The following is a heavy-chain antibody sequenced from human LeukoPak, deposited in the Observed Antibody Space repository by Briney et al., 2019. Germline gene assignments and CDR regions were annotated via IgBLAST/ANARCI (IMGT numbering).Heavy chain of an antibody. V-gene: IGHV4-59*01. CDR2: IYYSGST. Sequence: SETLSLXCTVSGGSISSYYWSWIRQPPGKELEWIGYIYYSGSTNYNPSLKSRVTISVDTSKNQFSLKLSSVTAADTAVYYCARDQYCSSTSCYYCYMDVWGKGTTVTVSS. D-gene: IGHD2-2*01. CDR1: GGSISSYY. CDR3: ARDQYCSSTSCYYCYMDV. J-gene: IGHJ6*03.